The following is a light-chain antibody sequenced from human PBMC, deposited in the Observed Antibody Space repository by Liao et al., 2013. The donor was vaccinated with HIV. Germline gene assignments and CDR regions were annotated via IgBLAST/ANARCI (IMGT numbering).Light chain of an antibody. Sequence: SYELTQPPSVSVSPGQTASITCSGDKLGDKYACWYQQKPGQSPVLVIYQDTKRTSGIPERFSGSNSGNTATLTITGTQAMDEADYYCQAWDANTAIFGGGTRLTVL. CDR1: KLGDKY. J-gene: IGLJ2*01. CDR2: QDT. CDR3: QAWDANTAI. V-gene: IGLV3-1*01.